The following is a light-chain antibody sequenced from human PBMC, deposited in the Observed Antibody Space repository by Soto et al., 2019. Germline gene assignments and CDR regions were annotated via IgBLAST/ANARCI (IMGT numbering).Light chain of an antibody. CDR2: EVS. CDR3: SSYTSSSTPLV. Sequence: QSALTQPPSASGSPGQSVTISCTGTSSDVGGYNYVSWYQQHPGKAPKLMIYEVSKRPSGVPDRFSGSKSGNTASLTVSGLQAEDEADYYCSSYTSSSTPLVFGGGTQLTVL. J-gene: IGLJ3*02. CDR1: SSDVGGYNY. V-gene: IGLV2-8*01.